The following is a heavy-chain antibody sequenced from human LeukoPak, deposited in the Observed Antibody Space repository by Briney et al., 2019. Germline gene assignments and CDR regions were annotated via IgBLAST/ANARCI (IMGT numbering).Heavy chain of an antibody. J-gene: IGHJ5*02. D-gene: IGHD3-22*01. V-gene: IGHV3-30*18. CDR2: ISYDGSNK. CDR1: GFTFSSYG. CDR3: AKDRSRYYYDSSGYYHNWFDP. Sequence: GRSLRLSCAASGFTFSSYGMHWVRQAPGKGLEWVAVISYDGSNKYYADSVKGRFTISRDNSKNTLYLQMNSLRAEGTAVYYCAKDRSRYYYDSSGYYHNWFDPWGQGTLVTVSS.